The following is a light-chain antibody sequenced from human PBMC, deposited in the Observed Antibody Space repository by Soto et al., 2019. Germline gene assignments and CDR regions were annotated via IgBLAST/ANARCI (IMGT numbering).Light chain of an antibody. V-gene: IGKV3-20*01. CDR3: QQYGSSPRT. CDR2: GAS. Sequence: EIVLTQSPGTLSLSPGERVTLSCRASQSVINNYFAWYQQTPGQAPRLLIYGASSRATGIPDRFSGSGSGTDFTLTISRLEPEDFAVYYCQQYGSSPRTFGQGTKVEIK. CDR1: QSVINNY. J-gene: IGKJ1*01.